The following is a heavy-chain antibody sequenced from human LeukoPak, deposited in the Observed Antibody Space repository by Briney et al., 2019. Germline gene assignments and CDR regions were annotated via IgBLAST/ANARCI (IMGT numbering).Heavy chain of an antibody. CDR3: ARELFGAIGYWFDP. J-gene: IGHJ5*02. V-gene: IGHV3-48*01. CDR2: ISSSSSTI. CDR1: GITFTSYA. Sequence: PGGSLRLSCAASGITFTSYAMNWVRQAPGKGLEWISYISSSSSTIFYADSVKGRFTISRDNAKNSLYLQMYSLRAEDTAVYFCARELFGAIGYWFDPWGQGTLVTVSS. D-gene: IGHD3-16*01.